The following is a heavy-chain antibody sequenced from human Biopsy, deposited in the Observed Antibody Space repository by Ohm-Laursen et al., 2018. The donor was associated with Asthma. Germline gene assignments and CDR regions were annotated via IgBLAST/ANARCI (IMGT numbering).Heavy chain of an antibody. V-gene: IGHV1-69*01. J-gene: IGHJ6*02. CDR1: GGTFSNFA. CDR3: ARCQVGYSSGWSLLLKKIYYSGMDV. Sequence: GSSVKVSCKAPGGTFSNFAISWVRQAPGQGLEWLGGIMTVFGTTNYAQKFQGRVTITADESTSTAYMEVTSLRSEDTAIYYCARCQVGYSSGWSLLLKKIYYSGMDVWGQGTVVTVS. D-gene: IGHD6-19*01. CDR2: IMTVFGTT.